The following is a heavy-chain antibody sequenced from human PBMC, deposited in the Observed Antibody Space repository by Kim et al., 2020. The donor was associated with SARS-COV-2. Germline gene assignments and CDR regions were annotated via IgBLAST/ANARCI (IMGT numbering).Heavy chain of an antibody. V-gene: IGHV4-30-2*01. D-gene: IGHD5-12*01. J-gene: IGHJ4*02. CDR3: AREAAGVATNYFDY. Sequence: NPSLKSRVTILVDRSKNQFSLKLSSVAAADTAVYYCAREAAGVATNYFDYWGQGTLVTVSS.